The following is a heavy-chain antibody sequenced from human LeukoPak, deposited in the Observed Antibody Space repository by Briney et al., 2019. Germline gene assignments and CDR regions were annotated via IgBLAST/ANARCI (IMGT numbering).Heavy chain of an antibody. J-gene: IGHJ5*02. V-gene: IGHV3-7*03. CDR2: IKQDGSEK. D-gene: IGHD5-18*01. Sequence: GGSLRLSCAASGFTFISYWLTWVRQAPGKGLEWVANIKQDGSEKYYVGSVKGRFTISRDNAKNSLYLQMNSLRAEDTAVYYCAGGLVTAMAYNWFDPWGQGTLVTVSS. CDR3: AGGLVTAMAYNWFDP. CDR1: GFTFISYW.